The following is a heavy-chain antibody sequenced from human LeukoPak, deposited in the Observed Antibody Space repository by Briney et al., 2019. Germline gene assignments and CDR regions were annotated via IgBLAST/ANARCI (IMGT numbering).Heavy chain of an antibody. CDR3: ARRAGAYSHPYDY. CDR1: GGSISSYY. V-gene: IGHV4-59*01. Sequence: TSETLSLTCTVSGGSISSYYWSWIRQPPGKGLEWIGYIYYSGSTNYNPSLKSRVTISVDTSKNQFSLKLSSVTAADTAVYYCARRAGAYSHPYDYWGQGTLVTVSS. CDR2: IYYSGST. D-gene: IGHD4/OR15-4a*01. J-gene: IGHJ4*02.